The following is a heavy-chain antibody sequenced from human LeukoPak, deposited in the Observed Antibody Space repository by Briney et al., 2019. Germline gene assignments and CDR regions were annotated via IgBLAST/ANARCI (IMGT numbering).Heavy chain of an antibody. CDR1: GFTFSSCG. V-gene: IGHV3-23*01. D-gene: IGHD3-10*01. CDR3: ARSPTVLYGSGRGNWFDP. J-gene: IGHJ5*02. CDR2: ISGSGGGSST. Sequence: PGGSLRLSCVASGFTFSSCGMSWVRQAPGKGLEWVSSISGSGGGSSTYYADSVKGRFIISRDNSKNTLYLQMNSLRAEDTAVYYCARSPTVLYGSGRGNWFDPWGQGTLVTVSS.